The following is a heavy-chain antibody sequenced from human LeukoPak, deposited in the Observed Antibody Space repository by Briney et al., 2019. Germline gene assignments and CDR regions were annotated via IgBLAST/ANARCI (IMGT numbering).Heavy chain of an antibody. CDR1: GGSISSGGYY. V-gene: IGHV4-30-2*01. Sequence: PSETLSLTCTVSGGSISSGGYYWSWIRQPPGKGLEWIGYIYHSGSTYYNPSLKSRVTISVDRSKNQFSLKLSSVTAADTAVYYCARAMSSPPPQVWFDPWGQGTLVTVSS. CDR3: ARAMSSPPPQVWFDP. D-gene: IGHD3-22*01. CDR2: IYHSGST. J-gene: IGHJ5*02.